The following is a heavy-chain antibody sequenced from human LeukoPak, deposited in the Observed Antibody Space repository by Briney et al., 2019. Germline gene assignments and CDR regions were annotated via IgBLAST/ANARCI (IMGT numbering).Heavy chain of an antibody. CDR3: ARESEYDFWTGSYFDY. CDR1: GFSFSSYS. J-gene: IGHJ4*02. D-gene: IGHD3-3*01. Sequence: PGGSLRLSCEASGFSFSSYSMNWVRQAPGKGLEWVSSITSTSNSIYYADSLKGRFTISRGNAKNSLYLQMNSLRADDTAVYYCARESEYDFWTGSYFDYWGQGTLVTVSS. CDR2: ITSTSNSI. V-gene: IGHV3-21*01.